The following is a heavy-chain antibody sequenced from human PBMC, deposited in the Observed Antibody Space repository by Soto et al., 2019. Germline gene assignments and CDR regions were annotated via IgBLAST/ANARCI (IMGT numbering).Heavy chain of an antibody. CDR2: IYHSGST. CDR1: GGSISSFCYS. V-gene: IGHV4-30-2*01. CDR3: ARGNVVAIDY. J-gene: IGHJ4*02. Sequence: SETLSLTCAVYGGSISSFCYSWSWIRQPPGKGLEWIGYIYHSGSTYYNPSLKSRVTISVDRSKNQFSLKLSSVTAADTAVYYCARGNVVAIDYWGQGTLVTVSS. D-gene: IGHD2-21*01.